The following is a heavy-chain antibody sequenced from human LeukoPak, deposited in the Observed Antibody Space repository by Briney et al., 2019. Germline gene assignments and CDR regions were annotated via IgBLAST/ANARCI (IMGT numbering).Heavy chain of an antibody. J-gene: IGHJ6*03. CDR2: IKSKTDGGTT. V-gene: IGHV3-15*01. D-gene: IGHD2-2*01. CDR1: GFTFSSYA. CDR3: LYQLLPPYYYYYMDV. Sequence: NSGGSLRLSCAASGFTFSSYAMSWVRQAPGKGLEWVGRIKSKTDGGTTDYAAPVKGRFTISRDDSKNTLYLQMNSLKTEDTAVYYCLYQLLPPYYYYYMDVWGKGTTVTVSS.